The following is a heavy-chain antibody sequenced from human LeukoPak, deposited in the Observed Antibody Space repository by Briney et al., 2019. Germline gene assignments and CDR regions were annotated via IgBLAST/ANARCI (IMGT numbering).Heavy chain of an antibody. CDR2: ISYDGSNK. J-gene: IGHJ4*02. D-gene: IGHD6-19*01. Sequence: PGGSLRLSCAASGFTFSSYGMHWVRQAPGKGLEWVAVISYDGSNKYYADSVKGRFTISRDSSKNTLYLQMNSLRAEDTAVYYCAKDSKSGWYYFDYWGQGTLVTVSS. V-gene: IGHV3-30*18. CDR3: AKDSKSGWYYFDY. CDR1: GFTFSSYG.